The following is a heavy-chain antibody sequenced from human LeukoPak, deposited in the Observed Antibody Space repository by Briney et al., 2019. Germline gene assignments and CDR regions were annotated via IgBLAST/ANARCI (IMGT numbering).Heavy chain of an antibody. V-gene: IGHV3-48*01. CDR2: ISSSSNTI. CDR3: ARDRNWDFDY. Sequence: AGGSLRLSCAASGSTFSSYSMSWVRQAPGKGLEWVSYISSSSNTIYYADSVKGRFTISRDNAKNSLYLQMDSLRAEDTAVYYCARDRNWDFDYWGQGTLVTVSS. D-gene: IGHD7-27*01. CDR1: GSTFSSYS. J-gene: IGHJ4*02.